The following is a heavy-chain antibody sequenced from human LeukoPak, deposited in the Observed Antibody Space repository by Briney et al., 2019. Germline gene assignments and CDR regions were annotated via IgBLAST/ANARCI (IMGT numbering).Heavy chain of an antibody. CDR3: AKIMTTVTTSDY. CDR2: ISSSGGTM. Sequence: GRSLRLSCAASGFTFITYGMNWVRQAPGKGLEWLSYISSSGGTMYYADSVKGRFTISRDNAKNSLYLQMRSLRAEDTAVYYCAKIMTTVTTSDYWGQGTLVTVSS. CDR1: GFTFITYG. V-gene: IGHV3-48*04. D-gene: IGHD4-17*01. J-gene: IGHJ4*02.